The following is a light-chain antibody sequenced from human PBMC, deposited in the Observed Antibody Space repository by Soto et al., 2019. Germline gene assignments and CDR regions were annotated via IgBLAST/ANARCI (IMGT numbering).Light chain of an antibody. CDR1: SSNLGADYD. J-gene: IGLJ2*01. CDR2: GNS. CDR3: QSFDSSLSTSI. Sequence: QSALTQPPSVSGTPGQRVSISCTGTSSNLGADYDVHWYQQLPGTAPRLLIFGNSVRPSGVPDRFSGSKSGTSASLAITGLQAEDEALYYCQSFDSSLSTSIFGAGTKVTVL. V-gene: IGLV1-40*01.